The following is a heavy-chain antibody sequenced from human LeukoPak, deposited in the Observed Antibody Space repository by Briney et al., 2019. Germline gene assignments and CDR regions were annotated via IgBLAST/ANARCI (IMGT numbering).Heavy chain of an antibody. CDR2: ISSSGSTI. D-gene: IGHD4-17*01. J-gene: IGHJ6*03. Sequence: PGGSLRLSCAASGFTFSSYAMNWVRQAPGKGLEWVSYISSSGSTIYYADSVKGRFTISSDNAKNSLYLQMNSLRAEDTAVYYCARATVTTVLTIYYYYYMDVWGKGTTVTISS. CDR3: ARATVTTVLTIYYYYYMDV. V-gene: IGHV3-48*03. CDR1: GFTFSSYA.